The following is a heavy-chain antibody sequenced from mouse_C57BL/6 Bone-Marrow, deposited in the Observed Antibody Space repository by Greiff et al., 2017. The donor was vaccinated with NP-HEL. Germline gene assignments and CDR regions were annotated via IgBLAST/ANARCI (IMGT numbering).Heavy chain of an antibody. CDR3: AKKDHGYSVFAY. Sequence: VQLQQSGPGLVQPSQSLSITCTVSGFSFTSYGVHWVRQSPGKGLEWLGVIWRGGSTDYNAAFMSRLSITKDNSKSQVFFKMNSLQADDTAIYYYAKKDHGYSVFAYWGQGTLVTVSA. V-gene: IGHV2-5*01. D-gene: IGHD2-3*01. CDR2: IWRGGST. J-gene: IGHJ3*01. CDR1: GFSFTSYG.